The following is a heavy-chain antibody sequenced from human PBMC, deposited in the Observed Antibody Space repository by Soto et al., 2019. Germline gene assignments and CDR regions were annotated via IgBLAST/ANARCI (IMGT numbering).Heavy chain of an antibody. V-gene: IGHV3-23*01. Sequence: GGSLRLSCAASGFTFSSYAMSWVRQAPGKGLEWVSAISSSGGSTYYADSVKGRFTISRDNSKNTLYLQMNSLRAEDTAVYYCAKDQLTYYYDSSGYPPNDYWGQGTLVTVSS. CDR2: ISSSGGST. CDR1: GFTFSSYA. CDR3: AKDQLTYYYDSSGYPPNDY. J-gene: IGHJ4*02. D-gene: IGHD3-22*01.